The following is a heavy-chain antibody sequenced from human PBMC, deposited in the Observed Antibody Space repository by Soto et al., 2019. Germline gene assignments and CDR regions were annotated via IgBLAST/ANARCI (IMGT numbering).Heavy chain of an antibody. Sequence: GGSLRLSCATTGFSFNNYAMSWVRQAPGKGLEWVSTISGNGGSTNYADSVRGRFTISRGNSKNTVYLQMDSLRGEDTALYYCAKDPRRFHLGSGDGPYFFDYWGLGTPVTVSS. J-gene: IGHJ4*02. CDR3: AKDPRRFHLGSGDGPYFFDY. V-gene: IGHV3-23*01. D-gene: IGHD3-10*01. CDR2: ISGNGGST. CDR1: GFSFNNYA.